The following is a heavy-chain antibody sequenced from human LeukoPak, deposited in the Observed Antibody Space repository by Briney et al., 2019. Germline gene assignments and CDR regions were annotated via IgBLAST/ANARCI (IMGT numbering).Heavy chain of an antibody. J-gene: IGHJ4*02. CDR1: GFTFSSYE. D-gene: IGHD3-16*01. V-gene: IGHV3-48*03. CDR3: IRDLFDDYSLDY. Sequence: GGSLRLSCAASGFTFSSYEMHWVRQAPGKGLEWISYISSSASTIYYADSVKGRFTISRDNGKNSLYLQMNSLRAEDTAVYYCIRDLFDDYSLDYWGQGALVTVSS. CDR2: ISSSASTI.